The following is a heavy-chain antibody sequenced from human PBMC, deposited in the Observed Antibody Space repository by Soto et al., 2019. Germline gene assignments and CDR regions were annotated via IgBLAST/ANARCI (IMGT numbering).Heavy chain of an antibody. J-gene: IGHJ4*02. Sequence: GGSLRLSCAASGFTFSSYSMNWVRQAPGKGLEWVSSISSSSYIYYADSVKGRFTISRDNAKNSLYLQMNSLRAEDTAVYYCARDYGAAHFFDYWGQGTLVTVSS. D-gene: IGHD3-10*01. CDR3: ARDYGAAHFFDY. CDR2: ISSSSYI. V-gene: IGHV3-21*01. CDR1: GFTFSSYS.